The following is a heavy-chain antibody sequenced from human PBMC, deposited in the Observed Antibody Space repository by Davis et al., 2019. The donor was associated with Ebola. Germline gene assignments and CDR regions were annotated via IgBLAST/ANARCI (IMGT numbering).Heavy chain of an antibody. J-gene: IGHJ4*02. CDR3: SGGFDY. D-gene: IGHD2-15*01. CDR1: GGSFSGYY. CDR2: IKSKTDGGTT. Sequence: ETLSLTCAVYGGSFSGYYWSWIRQAPGKGLEWVGRIKSKTDGGTTDYAAPVKGRFTISRDDSKNTLYLQMNSLKTEDTAVYYCSGGFDYWGQGTLVTVSS. V-gene: IGHV3-15*01.